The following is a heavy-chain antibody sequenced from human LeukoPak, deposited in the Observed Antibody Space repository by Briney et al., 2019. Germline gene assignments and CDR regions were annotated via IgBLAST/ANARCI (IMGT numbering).Heavy chain of an antibody. CDR2: IRPTDGST. CDR3: TRTINSWFDP. V-gene: IGHV1-46*01. D-gene: IGHD3-9*01. Sequence: ASVKVSCKPSGYTFINHYIHWVRQAPGQGLEWMGVIRPTDGSTSYAQNFQGRLSMTSDTSTSTAYMELSSLRSEDTAIYYRTRTINSWFDPWGQGTPVSVSS. J-gene: IGHJ5*02. CDR1: GYTFINHY.